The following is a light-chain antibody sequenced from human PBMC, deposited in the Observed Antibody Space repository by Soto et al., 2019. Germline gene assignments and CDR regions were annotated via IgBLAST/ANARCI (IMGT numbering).Light chain of an antibody. CDR1: QSFSSSY. CDR2: GAS. V-gene: IGKV3-20*01. CDR3: QQYGSSPLT. J-gene: IGKJ4*01. Sequence: EIVLTQSPGTLSLSPGDRANISCRASQSFSSSYLTWYQQKPGQPPRLLIYGASSRATGIPDRFSGSGSGTDFTLIISRLEPEDFAVYYCQQYGSSPLTFGGGTKVEIK.